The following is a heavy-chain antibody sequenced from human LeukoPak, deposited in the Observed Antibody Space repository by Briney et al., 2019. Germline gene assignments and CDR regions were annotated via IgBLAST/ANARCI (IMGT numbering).Heavy chain of an antibody. J-gene: IGHJ3*02. Sequence: SETLSLTCTVSGGSISSYYWSWIRQPPGKGLEWIGYGFHSGKSNQNPSLTSRVTISVDTSKNQFSLKLSSVTAADTAVYYCGRHGGATMVRGVLVDGFDIWGQGTMVTVSS. D-gene: IGHD3-10*01. CDR2: GFHSGKS. CDR1: GGSISSYY. V-gene: IGHV4-59*08. CDR3: GRHGGATMVRGVLVDGFDI.